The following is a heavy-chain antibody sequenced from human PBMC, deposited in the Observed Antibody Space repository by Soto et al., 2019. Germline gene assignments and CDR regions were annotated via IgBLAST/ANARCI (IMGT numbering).Heavy chain of an antibody. D-gene: IGHD3-10*01. CDR3: AKQGIGYTSGRYYSYNMDV. V-gene: IGHV3-30*18. J-gene: IGHJ6*03. CDR1: GFTFSAYG. Sequence: QVQLVESGGGVVQPGRSLRLSCAASGFTFSAYGMHWVRQAPGKGLEWVATISYEGSNKYYADSVKGRITISRDNSKNTLDRQMSSLRAEDTTVYSCAKQGIGYTSGRYYSYNMDVWGKGTTVTVSS. CDR2: ISYEGSNK.